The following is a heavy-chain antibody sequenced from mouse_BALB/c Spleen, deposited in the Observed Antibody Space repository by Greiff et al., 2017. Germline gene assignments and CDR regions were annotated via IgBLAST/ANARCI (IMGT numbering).Heavy chain of an antibody. D-gene: IGHD1-3*01. V-gene: IGHV1-4*01. CDR2: INPSSGYT. CDR3: ARSGKLVNYAMDY. CDR1: GYTFTSYT. Sequence: VQLQQSGAELARPGASVKMSCKASGYTFTSYTMHWVKQRPGQGLEWIGYINPSSGYTNYNQKFKDKATLTADKSSSTAYMQLSSLTSEDSAVYYCARSGKLVNYAMDYWGQGTSVTVSS. J-gene: IGHJ4*01.